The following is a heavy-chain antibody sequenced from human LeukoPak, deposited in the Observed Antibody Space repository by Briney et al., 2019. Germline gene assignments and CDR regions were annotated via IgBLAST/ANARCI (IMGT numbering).Heavy chain of an antibody. CDR3: AKDLNLYGMDI. CDR2: ISYDGSNK. V-gene: IGHV3-30*18. CDR1: GFTFSSYG. J-gene: IGHJ6*02. Sequence: GGSLRLSCAASGFTFSSYGMHWVRQAPGKGLEWVAVISYDGSNKYYADSVKGRFTISRDNSKNTLYLQMNSLRAEDTAVYYCAKDLNLYGMDIWGQGTTVTVSS.